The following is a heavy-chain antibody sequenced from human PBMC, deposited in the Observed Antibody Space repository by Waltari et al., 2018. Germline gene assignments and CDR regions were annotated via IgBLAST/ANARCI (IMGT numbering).Heavy chain of an antibody. CDR3: AKDGYSGYDFAPIYYMDV. J-gene: IGHJ6*03. Sequence: QVQLVESGGGVVQPGASLRLSCAATGFPFSSYGFDSVRPAPGQGLEWVAFIRYDGSNKDYADSVKGRFTISRDNSKNTLYLQMNSLRAEDTAVYYCAKDGYSGYDFAPIYYMDVWGKGTTVTVSS. CDR2: IRYDGSNK. D-gene: IGHD5-12*01. CDR1: GFPFSSYG. V-gene: IGHV3-30*02.